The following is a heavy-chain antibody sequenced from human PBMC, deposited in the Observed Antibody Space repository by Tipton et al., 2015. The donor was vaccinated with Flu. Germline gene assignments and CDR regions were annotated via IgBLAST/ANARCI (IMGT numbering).Heavy chain of an antibody. CDR1: GGTFSSYA. D-gene: IGHD3-22*01. V-gene: IGHV1-69*18. J-gene: IGHJ4*02. CDR2: IIPIFGTA. CDR3: ARVGGDYYDSSGYERLDY. Sequence: QLVQSGAEVKKPGSSVKVSCKASGGTFSSYAISWVRQAPGQGLEWMGRIIPIFGTANYAQKFQGRVTITADESTSTAYMELSSLGSEDTAVYYCARVGGDYYDSSGYERLDYWGQGTLVTVSS.